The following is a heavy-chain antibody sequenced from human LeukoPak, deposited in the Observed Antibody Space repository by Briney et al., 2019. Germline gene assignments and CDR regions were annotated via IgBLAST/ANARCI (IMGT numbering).Heavy chain of an antibody. Sequence: PGGSLRLSCAASGFTFSSYSMNWVRQAPGKGLEWVSSISSSSSYIYYADSVKGRFTISRDNSKNTLYLQVNSLRTEDTAVYYCAKDRYGRELPCDHWGQGTLVTVSS. CDR1: GFTFSSYS. J-gene: IGHJ5*02. CDR2: ISSSSSYI. D-gene: IGHD1-26*01. CDR3: AKDRYGRELPCDH. V-gene: IGHV3-21*01.